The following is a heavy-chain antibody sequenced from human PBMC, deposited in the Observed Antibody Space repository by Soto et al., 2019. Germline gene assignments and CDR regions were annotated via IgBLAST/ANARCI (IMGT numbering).Heavy chain of an antibody. CDR1: GFSSGFIFSSYA. Sequence: GFLRLSCIVSGFSSGFIFSSYAMSWVRQAPGKGLEWVADISNSGAYTYYADSVKGRFTISRENSKNILSLQMNSLRAEDTDVYYCATNTWYAFDIWGQGTMVTVS. J-gene: IGHJ3*02. CDR3: ATNTWYAFDI. V-gene: IGHV3-23*01. CDR2: ISNSGAYT. D-gene: IGHD2-2*01.